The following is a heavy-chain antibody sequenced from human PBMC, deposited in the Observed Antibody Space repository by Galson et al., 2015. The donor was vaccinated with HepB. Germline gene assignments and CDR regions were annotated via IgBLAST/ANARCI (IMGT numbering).Heavy chain of an antibody. D-gene: IGHD2-2*01. J-gene: IGHJ4*02. CDR1: GFTFDDYI. CDR3: AKDMGGAGDCSSTTCYSYDY. CDR2: ISWDGGST. Sequence: SLRLSCAASGFTFDDYIMHWVRQAPGKGLEWVSLISWDGGSTYYADSVKGRFTISRDNRKNSLYLQMNSLRTEDTALYYCAKDMGGAGDCSSTTCYSYDYWGQGTLVTVSS. V-gene: IGHV3-43*01.